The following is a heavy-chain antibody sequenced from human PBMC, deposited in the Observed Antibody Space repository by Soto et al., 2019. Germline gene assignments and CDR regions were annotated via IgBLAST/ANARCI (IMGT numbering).Heavy chain of an antibody. J-gene: IGHJ4*02. CDR2: IYYSGST. CDR1: GGSISSYY. D-gene: IGHD6-13*01. CDR3: ARVGPYSSSRSAIFAY. Sequence: SETLSLTCTVSGGSISSYYWSWIRQPPGKGLEWMGYIYYSGSTNYNPSLKSRVTISVDTSKNQFSLKLSSVTAADTAVYYCARVGPYSSSRSAIFAYWGQGTLVTVSS. V-gene: IGHV4-59*01.